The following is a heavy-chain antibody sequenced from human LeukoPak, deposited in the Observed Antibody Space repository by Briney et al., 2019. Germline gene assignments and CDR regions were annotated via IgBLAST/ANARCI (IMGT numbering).Heavy chain of an antibody. V-gene: IGHV4-59*01. D-gene: IGHD6-6*01. Sequence: SETLSLTCTVSGASISSYFWSWIRQPPGKGLEWIGYIYYSGSTNYNPSLKSRVTMSVDTSKNQFSLKLSSVTAADTAVYYCATYGSSSYDYYYYMDVWGKGTTVTVSS. CDR2: IYYSGST. J-gene: IGHJ6*03. CDR3: ATYGSSSYDYYYYMDV. CDR1: GASISSYF.